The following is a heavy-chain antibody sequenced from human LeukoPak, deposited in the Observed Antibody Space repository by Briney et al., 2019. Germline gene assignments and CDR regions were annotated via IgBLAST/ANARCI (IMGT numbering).Heavy chain of an antibody. D-gene: IGHD3-22*01. CDR2: RWYDGRNK. V-gene: IGHV3-33*01. Sequence: GGSRRLSCAASGFTLSSYGMQWVRKAAGRGLDWEAPRWYDGRNKYYADSVKGGFTISRDNSKNTLSLQLNSLRDEDTAVYYCARDGGSSGYHDALDIWGQGTMVTVSA. CDR3: ARDGGSSGYHDALDI. CDR1: GFTLSSYG. J-gene: IGHJ3*02.